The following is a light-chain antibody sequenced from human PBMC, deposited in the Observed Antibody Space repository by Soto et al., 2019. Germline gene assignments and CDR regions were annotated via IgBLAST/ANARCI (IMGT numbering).Light chain of an antibody. CDR2: DVS. V-gene: IGLV2-14*01. Sequence: QSALNQPASGSGSPGQSITISCTGTSSDVGGYNYVSWYQQHPGKAPKLMIYDVSNRPSGVSNRFSGSESGNTASLTISGLQAEDEADYYCCSYTSSSTFVFGRGTKVTVL. CDR3: CSYTSSSTFV. CDR1: SSDVGGYNY. J-gene: IGLJ1*01.